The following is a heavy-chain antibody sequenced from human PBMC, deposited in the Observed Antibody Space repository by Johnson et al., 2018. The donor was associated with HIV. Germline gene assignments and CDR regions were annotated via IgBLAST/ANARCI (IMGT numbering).Heavy chain of an antibody. CDR3: ARDNSRSWFDYDAFDI. Sequence: QVQLVESGGGVVQPGRSLRLSCAASGFTFTNYGMHWVSQAPGKGLQWVAVMSYDGSTTYYADSVTGRFTISRDNSKNTLYLQMNSLRAEDTAVYYCARDNSRSWFDYDAFDIWGQGTMVTVSS. CDR2: MSYDGSTT. J-gene: IGHJ3*02. V-gene: IGHV3-30*03. CDR1: GFTFTNYG. D-gene: IGHD6-13*01.